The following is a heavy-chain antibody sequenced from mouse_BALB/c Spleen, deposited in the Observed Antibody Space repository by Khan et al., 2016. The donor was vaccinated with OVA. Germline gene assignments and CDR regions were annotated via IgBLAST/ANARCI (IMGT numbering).Heavy chain of an antibody. V-gene: IGHV3-2*02. J-gene: IGHJ4*01. CDR3: ARDGSRYNYAMDY. CDR2: ISYSGST. CDR1: GYSITSDYA. Sequence: EVQLQESGPGLVKPSQSLSLTCTVTGYSITSDYAWNWIRQFPGNKLEWMGYISYSGSTNYNPSLKSRISITRDNSKNQFFLQLNSVTTEDTATXYCARDGSRYNYAMDYWGQGTSVTVSS. D-gene: IGHD2-3*01.